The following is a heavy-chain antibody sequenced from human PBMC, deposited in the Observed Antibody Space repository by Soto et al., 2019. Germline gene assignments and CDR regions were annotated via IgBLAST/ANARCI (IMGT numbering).Heavy chain of an antibody. CDR1: GFTFSSYG. CDR2: ISYDGSNK. Sequence: QVQLVESGGGVVQPGRSLRLSCAASGFTFSSYGMHWVRQAPVKGLEWVAVISYDGSNKYYADSVKGRFTISRDNSKNTLYLQMNSLRAEDTAVYYLAKDQLRGVRGVITYYYGMDVWGQGTTVTVSS. D-gene: IGHD3-10*01. V-gene: IGHV3-30*18. J-gene: IGHJ6*02. CDR3: AKDQLRGVRGVITYYYGMDV.